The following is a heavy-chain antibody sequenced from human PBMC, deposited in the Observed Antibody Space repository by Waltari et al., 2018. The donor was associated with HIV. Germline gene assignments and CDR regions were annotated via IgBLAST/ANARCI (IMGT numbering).Heavy chain of an antibody. J-gene: IGHJ4*02. CDR2: SSGSGGST. CDR3: AKLTYYFDSSGYYPRFYFDY. Sequence: EVQLLESGGGLVQPGGSLRLSCAASGFTFRSYAMSWVRQAPGKGLEWVSASSGSGGSTYYADSVKGRFTISRDNSKNTLYLQMNSLRAEDTAVYYCAKLTYYFDSSGYYPRFYFDYWGQGTLGTVSS. V-gene: IGHV3-23*01. CDR1: GFTFRSYA. D-gene: IGHD3-22*01.